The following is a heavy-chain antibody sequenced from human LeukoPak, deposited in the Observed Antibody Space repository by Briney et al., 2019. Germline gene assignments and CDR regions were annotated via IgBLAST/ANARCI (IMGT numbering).Heavy chain of an antibody. Sequence: SQTLSLTCTVSGGSISRGDYYWSWIRQPPGKGLEWIGYIYYSGSTYYNPSLKSRVTISTDMSKNQFSLKLTSVTAADTAVYYCARQTFGVLYFDSWGQGTLAIVSS. D-gene: IGHD3-10*01. CDR1: GGSISRGDYY. V-gene: IGHV4-30-4*01. J-gene: IGHJ4*02. CDR3: ARQTFGVLYFDS. CDR2: IYYSGST.